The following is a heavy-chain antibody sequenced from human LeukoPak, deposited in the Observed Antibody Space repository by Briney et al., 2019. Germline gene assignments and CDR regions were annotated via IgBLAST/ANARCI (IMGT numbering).Heavy chain of an antibody. Sequence: PSETLSLTCTASGGFLSSYYWSWIRQPPGKGLEWFGYIYYSGSTNYNPSLKSRVTISVDTSKNQFSLKLSSVTAADTAVYYCARRGRSSSWDFDYWGQGTLVTVSS. CDR3: ARRGRSSSWDFDY. V-gene: IGHV4-59*01. CDR2: IYYSGST. J-gene: IGHJ4*02. D-gene: IGHD6-13*01. CDR1: GGFLSSYY.